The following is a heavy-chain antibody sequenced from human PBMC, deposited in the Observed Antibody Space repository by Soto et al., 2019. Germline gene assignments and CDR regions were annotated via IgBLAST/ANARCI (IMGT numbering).Heavy chain of an antibody. D-gene: IGHD6-19*01. V-gene: IGHV4-30-4*01. Sequence: QVQLQESGPGLVKPSQTLSLTCTVSGGSISSGDYYWSWIRLPPGKGLEWIGYIYYSGSTYYNPPLKSRITISVDTSKNQFSLKLSSVTAADTAVYYCAWTSFGYRSGGIDYWGQGTLVTVSS. CDR1: GGSISSGDYY. CDR3: AWTSFGYRSGGIDY. CDR2: IYYSGST. J-gene: IGHJ4*02.